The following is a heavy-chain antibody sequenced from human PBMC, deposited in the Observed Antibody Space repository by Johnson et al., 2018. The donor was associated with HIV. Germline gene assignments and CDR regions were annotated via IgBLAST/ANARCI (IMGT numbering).Heavy chain of an antibody. V-gene: IGHV3-9*01. Sequence: VQLVESGGGLVQPGRSLRLSCAASGFTFDDYAMHWVRQAPGKGLEWVSGISWNSGSIGYADSVKGRFTISRDNAKNSLYLQMNSLRAEDTAVYYCAKDRVRDAFDIWGQGTMVTVSS. CDR2: ISWNSGSI. CDR1: GFTFDDYA. CDR3: AKDRVRDAFDI. J-gene: IGHJ3*02. D-gene: IGHD3-22*01.